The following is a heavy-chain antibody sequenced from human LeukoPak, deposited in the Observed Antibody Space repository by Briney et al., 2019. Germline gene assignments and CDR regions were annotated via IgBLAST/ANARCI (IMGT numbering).Heavy chain of an antibody. CDR1: GGTFSSYA. CDR3: ARDLYVPAAITHHYYYYGMDV. D-gene: IGHD2-2*01. J-gene: IGHJ6*02. V-gene: IGHV1-69*13. Sequence: GASVKVSCKASGGTFSSYAISWVRQAPGQGLEWMGGIIPIFGTANYAQKFQGRVTITADESTSTAYMELSSLRSEDTAVYYCARDLYVPAAITHHYYYYGMDVWGQGTTVTVSS. CDR2: IIPIFGTA.